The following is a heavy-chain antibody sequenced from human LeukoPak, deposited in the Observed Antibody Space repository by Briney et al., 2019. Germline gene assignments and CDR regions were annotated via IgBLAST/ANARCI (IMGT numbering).Heavy chain of an antibody. V-gene: IGHV3-30-3*01. D-gene: IGHD5-24*01. CDR1: GSPSRSYL. J-gene: IGHJ4*02. Sequence: GGSLSPPCQPLGSPSRSYLLTKSGKAQARGWRGVAVISYDGSNKYYADSVKGRFTISRDNSKNTLYLQMNSLRAEDTAVYYCAREVEMATTPDYWGQGTLVTVSS. CDR2: ISYDGSNK. CDR3: AREVEMATTPDY.